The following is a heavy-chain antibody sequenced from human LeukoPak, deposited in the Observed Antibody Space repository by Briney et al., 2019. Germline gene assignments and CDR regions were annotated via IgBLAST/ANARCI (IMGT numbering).Heavy chain of an antibody. D-gene: IGHD3-16*01. Sequence: SETLSLTCTVSGGSISSYYWSWIRQPAGKGLEWIGRIYTSGSTNYNPSLKSRVTISVDKSKNQFSLKLSSVTAADTAVYYCARVIMITFGGIKFDSWGQGTLVTVSS. CDR2: IYTSGST. CDR3: ARVIMITFGGIKFDS. J-gene: IGHJ5*01. V-gene: IGHV4-4*07. CDR1: GGSISSYY.